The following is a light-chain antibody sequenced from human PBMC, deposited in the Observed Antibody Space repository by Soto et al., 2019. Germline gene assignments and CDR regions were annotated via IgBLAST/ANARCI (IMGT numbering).Light chain of an antibody. J-gene: IGKJ4*01. Sequence: DILLTQSPATLSLSSGDGAPLTCRASQGANIYLVWYSQKPGHAPRLLIYDASNRATGLPGSFSGSGAGTNFTLSIRSLVLEEFPVYYWQHRSNGALAIGGGSK. V-gene: IGKV3-11*01. CDR1: QGANIY. CDR3: QHRSNGALA. CDR2: DAS.